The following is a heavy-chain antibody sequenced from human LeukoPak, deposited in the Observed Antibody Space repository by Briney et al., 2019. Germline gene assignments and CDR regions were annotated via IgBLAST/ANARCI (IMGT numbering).Heavy chain of an antibody. V-gene: IGHV4-59*08. D-gene: IGHD4-17*01. CDR2: IYYSGST. Sequence: SETLSLTCTVSGGSISSYYWSWIRQSPGKGLEWIGYIYYSGSTYYNPSLKSRVTISVDTSKNQFSLKLSSVTAADTAVFYCARVRGMEVTTNWYFDLWGRGTLVTVSS. J-gene: IGHJ2*01. CDR3: ARVRGMEVTTNWYFDL. CDR1: GGSISSYY.